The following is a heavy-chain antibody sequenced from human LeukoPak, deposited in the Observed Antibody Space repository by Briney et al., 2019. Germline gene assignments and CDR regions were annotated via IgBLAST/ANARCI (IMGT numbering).Heavy chain of an antibody. CDR1: GFTLSNYW. CDR3: ARDWVAGVPFDAFDI. J-gene: IGHJ3*02. Sequence: GGSLRLSCVASGFTLSNYWMSWVRQAPGKGLEWVASIKEDGSEKYYVGSVKGRFTISRDNAKNSLYLHMDSLTAEDTAIYYCARDWVAGVPFDAFDIWGQGTMVSVSS. V-gene: IGHV3-7*01. CDR2: IKEDGSEK. D-gene: IGHD3-10*01.